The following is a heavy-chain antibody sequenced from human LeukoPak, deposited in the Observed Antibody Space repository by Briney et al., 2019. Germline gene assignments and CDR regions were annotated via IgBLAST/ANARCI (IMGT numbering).Heavy chain of an antibody. J-gene: IGHJ6*02. CDR2: TYYRSKWYN. CDR3: AREAGYDFWSGYMHYGMDV. D-gene: IGHD3-3*01. Sequence: SQTLSLTCAISGDSVSSNSAAWNWIRQSPSRGLEWLGRTYYRSKWYNDYAVSVKSRIAINPDTSKNQFSLQLNSVTPEDTAVYYCAREAGYDFWSGYMHYGMDVWGQGTTVTVSS. CDR1: GDSVSSNSAA. V-gene: IGHV6-1*01.